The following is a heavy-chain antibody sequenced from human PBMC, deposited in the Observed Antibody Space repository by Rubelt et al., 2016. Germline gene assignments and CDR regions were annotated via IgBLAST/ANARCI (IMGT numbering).Heavy chain of an antibody. CDR1: GGSFSGYY. D-gene: IGHD1-26*01. CDR2: INRSGST. CDR3: ARSPLGGIHAFDI. Sequence: GAGLLKPSETLSLTCAVYGGSFSGYYWSWIRQPPGKGLEWIGEINRSGSTNYNPSLKSRVTISVDTSKNQFSLKLSSVTAADTAVYYCARSPLGGIHAFDIWGQGTMVTVSS. V-gene: IGHV4-34*01. J-gene: IGHJ3*02.